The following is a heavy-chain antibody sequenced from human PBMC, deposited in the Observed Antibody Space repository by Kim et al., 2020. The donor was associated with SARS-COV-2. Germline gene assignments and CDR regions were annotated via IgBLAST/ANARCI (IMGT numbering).Heavy chain of an antibody. CDR2: INHSGST. V-gene: IGHV4-34*01. D-gene: IGHD3-10*01. Sequence: SETLSLTCAVYGGSFSGYYWSWIRQPPGKGLEWIGEINHSGSTNYNPSLKSRVTISVDTSKNQFSLKLSSVTAADTAVYYCARERDPYYYGSGSYYNYWGQGTLVTVSS. CDR3: ARERDPYYYGSGSYYNY. J-gene: IGHJ4*02. CDR1: GGSFSGYY.